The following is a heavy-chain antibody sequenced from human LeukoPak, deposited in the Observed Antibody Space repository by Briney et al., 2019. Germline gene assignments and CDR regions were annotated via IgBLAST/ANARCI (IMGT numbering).Heavy chain of an antibody. CDR3: ARGPLTGDERLDY. CDR2: ISHSSSIM. CDR1: GFTFNSYS. D-gene: IGHD3-9*01. V-gene: IGHV3-48*01. J-gene: IGHJ4*02. Sequence: PGGSLRLSCAASGFTFNSYSMNWVRQGPGKGLEWVSYISHSSSIMYYADSVKGRFTISRDNAKNSLYLHLNSLRPEDTAVYYCARGPLTGDERLDYWGPGTLVTASS.